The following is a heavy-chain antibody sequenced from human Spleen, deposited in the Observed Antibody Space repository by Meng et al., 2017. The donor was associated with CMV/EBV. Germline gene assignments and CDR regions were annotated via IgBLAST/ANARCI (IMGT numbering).Heavy chain of an antibody. J-gene: IGHJ6*02. CDR2: ISSSSSYI. CDR3: AREVGEIVVLPAAIESYYYGLDV. D-gene: IGHD2-2*02. V-gene: IGHV3-21*01. Sequence: GGSLRLSCAASGFTFSSYSMNWVRQAPGKGLEWVSSISSSSSYIYYADSVKGRFTISRDNSKNTLYLQMNSLRPEDTAVYFCAREVGEIVVLPAAIESYYYGLDVWGQGTTVTVSS. CDR1: GFTFSSYS.